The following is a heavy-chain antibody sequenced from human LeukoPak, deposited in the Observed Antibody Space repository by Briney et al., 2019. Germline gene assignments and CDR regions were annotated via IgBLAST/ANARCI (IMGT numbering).Heavy chain of an antibody. CDR2: ISGSGGST. V-gene: IGHV3-23*01. CDR1: GFTFSSYA. J-gene: IGHJ4*02. CDR3: ASSNVLLWFGEPPY. Sequence: GGSLRLSCAASGFTFSSYAMSWVRRAPGKGLEWVSAISGSGGSTYYADSVKGRFTISRDNSKNTLYLQMNSLRAEDTAVYYCASSNVLLWFGEPPYWGQGTLVTVSS. D-gene: IGHD3-10*01.